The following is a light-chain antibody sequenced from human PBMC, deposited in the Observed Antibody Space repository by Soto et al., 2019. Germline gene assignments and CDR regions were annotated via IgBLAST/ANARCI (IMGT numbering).Light chain of an antibody. CDR1: SSNIGSNY. V-gene: IGLV1-47*01. CDR2: RDD. J-gene: IGLJ2*01. CDR3: AAWDDSLRAPV. Sequence: QSVLTQPPSASATPGLRITISCFGSSSNIGSNYGYWYQQLPGTAPKLLISRDDERPSGVPDRFSGSKSGTSASLAISGVRSEDEADYFCAAWDDSLRAPVFGGGTKLTVL.